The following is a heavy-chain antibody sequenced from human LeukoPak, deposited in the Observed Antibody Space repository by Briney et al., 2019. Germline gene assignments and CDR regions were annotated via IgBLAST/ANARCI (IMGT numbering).Heavy chain of an antibody. V-gene: IGHV3-74*01. Sequence: PGGSLRLSCAASGFTFSNYGINWVRQARGKGLVWVSRIASDGSSTTYADSVKGRFSISRDNAKNTLYLQMNSLRVEDTAVYYCARGRPHGNDYWGQGTLVTVSS. D-gene: IGHD4-23*01. CDR2: IASDGSST. CDR1: GFTFSNYG. J-gene: IGHJ4*02. CDR3: ARGRPHGNDY.